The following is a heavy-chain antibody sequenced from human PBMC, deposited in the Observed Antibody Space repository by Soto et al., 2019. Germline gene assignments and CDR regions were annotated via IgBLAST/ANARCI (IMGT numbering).Heavy chain of an antibody. D-gene: IGHD3-16*01. V-gene: IGHV1-18*01. CDR2: INGYNGNT. Sequence: QVQLVQSGAEVKKPGASVKVSCKASGYTFTSYGISWVRQAPGQGLEWMGWINGYNGNTNYAQKLHGRDTMTTDTSTSTGYMELRSLSSDDTAVYYCARMGDVPYYYYGMDVWGQGTTVTVSS. CDR1: GYTFTSYG. CDR3: ARMGDVPYYYYGMDV. J-gene: IGHJ6*02.